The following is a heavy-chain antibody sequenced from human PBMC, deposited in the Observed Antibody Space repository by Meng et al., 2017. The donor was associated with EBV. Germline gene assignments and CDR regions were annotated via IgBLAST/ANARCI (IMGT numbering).Heavy chain of an antibody. D-gene: IGHD6-13*01. J-gene: IGHJ4*02. V-gene: IGHV1-69*06. CDR1: GGTFSRYA. CDR2: IIPIFGTA. CDR3: ARAEIAAAGRLDY. Sequence: HRVQFGGGVRKPGSSVKVSCKASGGTFSRYAISWVRQAPGQGLVWMGGIIPIFGTANYAQKFQGRVTITADKSTSTAYMELSSLRSEDTAVYYCARAEIAAAGRLDYWGQGTLVTVSS.